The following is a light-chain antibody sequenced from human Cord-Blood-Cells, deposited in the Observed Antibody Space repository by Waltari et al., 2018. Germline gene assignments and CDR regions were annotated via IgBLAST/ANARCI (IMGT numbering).Light chain of an antibody. V-gene: IGKV1-39*01. J-gene: IGKJ1*01. CDR1: PSISSY. CDR2: AAA. CDR3: QQSYSTPQT. Sequence: DIQMTPSPSSLSASVGDRVTITCRASPSISSYLNWYQEKPGKAPKLLSYAAASLQSGVPSRFSGSGSGTDFTLTISSLQPEDFATYYCQQSYSTPQTFGQGTKVEIK.